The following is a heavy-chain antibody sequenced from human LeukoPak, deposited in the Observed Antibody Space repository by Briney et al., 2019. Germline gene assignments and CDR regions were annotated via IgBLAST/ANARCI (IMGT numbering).Heavy chain of an antibody. CDR1: GYAFTRYG. CDR3: ARDGGGDSWGYFDC. Sequence: ASVKVSCKASGYAFTRYGISWVRQAPGQGLEWMGWISAYNGNRNSAQKFQGRVTMTTDTSTSTVYMELRSLRSDDTAVYYCARDGGGDSWGYFDCWGQETLVTVSS. J-gene: IGHJ4*02. CDR2: ISAYNGNR. V-gene: IGHV1-18*01. D-gene: IGHD2-21*02.